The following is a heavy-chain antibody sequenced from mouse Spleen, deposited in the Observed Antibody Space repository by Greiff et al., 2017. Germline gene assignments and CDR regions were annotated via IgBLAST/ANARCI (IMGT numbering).Heavy chain of an antibody. D-gene: IGHD2-5*01. Sequence: EVKLMESGGGLVQPGGSLKLSCAASGFTFSDYYMYWVRQTPEKRLEWVAYISNGGGSTYYPDTVKGRFTISRDNAKNTMYLQMSRLKSEDTAMYYCARRYSNYNYAMDYWGQGTSVTVSS. V-gene: IGHV5-12*01. CDR3: ARRYSNYNYAMDY. CDR1: GFTFSDYY. CDR2: ISNGGGST. J-gene: IGHJ4*01.